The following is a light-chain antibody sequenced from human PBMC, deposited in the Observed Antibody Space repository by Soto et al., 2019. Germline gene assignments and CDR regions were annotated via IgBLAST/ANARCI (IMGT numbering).Light chain of an antibody. CDR1: QSISSW. CDR2: DAS. V-gene: IGKV1-5*01. Sequence: DIQMTQSPSPLSASVGDRVTITCRASQSISSWLAWYQQKPGRAPKLLIYDASSLESGVPSRFSGSGSGTECALTISSLQPEDVATYYCQQSYSTPITLGQGTRLEI. CDR3: QQSYSTPIT. J-gene: IGKJ5*01.